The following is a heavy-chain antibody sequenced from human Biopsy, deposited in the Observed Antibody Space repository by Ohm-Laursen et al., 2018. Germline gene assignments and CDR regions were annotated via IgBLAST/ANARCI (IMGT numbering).Heavy chain of an antibody. Sequence: SETLSLTCAVFGKTFSDYQWSWIRQPPGKGLGRIGQINQAGTTNYNPSLKSRVSISADASKYEFSLRLTSVTAADTAVYLCGNEVHGRDYWGLGAQVTVSS. V-gene: IGHV4-34*08. CDR2: INQAGTT. CDR1: GKTFSDYQ. CDR3: GNEVHGRDY. J-gene: IGHJ4*02. D-gene: IGHD2-15*01.